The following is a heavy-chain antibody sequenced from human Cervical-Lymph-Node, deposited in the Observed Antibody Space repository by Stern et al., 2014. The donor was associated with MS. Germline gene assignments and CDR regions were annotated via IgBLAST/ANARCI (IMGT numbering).Heavy chain of an antibody. CDR3: ARDLSSGSPAGAFDS. Sequence: VQLVESGGGVVQPGKSLRLSCAASGFTFNGYALHWVRQAPGKGLEWVAVISFDGNNKYFADSVQGRFTISRDNSKNTLYLQMSSLRNEDTAVYYCARDLSSGSPAGAFDSWGQGTMVTVSS. J-gene: IGHJ3*02. CDR2: ISFDGNNK. V-gene: IGHV3-30-3*01. D-gene: IGHD3-22*01. CDR1: GFTFNGYA.